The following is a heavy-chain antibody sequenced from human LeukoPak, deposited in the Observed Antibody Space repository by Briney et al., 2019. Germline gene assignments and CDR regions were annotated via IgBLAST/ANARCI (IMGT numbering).Heavy chain of an antibody. D-gene: IGHD1-26*01. CDR2: ITRGSIYT. CDR1: GFTFSNYN. V-gene: IGHV3-21*01. Sequence: GGSLRLSCAASGFTFSNYNMNWVRQTPGKGLEWVSSITRGSIYTFYADSVKGRFTISRDNAKNSLSLQMNSLRAEDTAVYYCARDPYNGSYGDDYYYYMDVWDKGTTVTISS. CDR3: ARDPYNGSYGDDYYYYMDV. J-gene: IGHJ6*03.